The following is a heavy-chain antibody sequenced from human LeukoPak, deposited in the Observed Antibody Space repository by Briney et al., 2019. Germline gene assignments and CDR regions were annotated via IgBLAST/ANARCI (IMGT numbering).Heavy chain of an antibody. V-gene: IGHV3-30*04. Sequence: SRGSLRLSCAASGFTLSSDSIHWVRPAPGRGLEWLAVISYDGSNKFYADSVKGRFTISRDNSKNTLYLQMNSLRAEDTAVYYCAKTGTAMSRNWYFDVWGRGTLVTVSS. J-gene: IGHJ2*01. CDR3: AKTGTAMSRNWYFDV. CDR1: GFTLSSDS. CDR2: ISYDGSNK. D-gene: IGHD3-9*01.